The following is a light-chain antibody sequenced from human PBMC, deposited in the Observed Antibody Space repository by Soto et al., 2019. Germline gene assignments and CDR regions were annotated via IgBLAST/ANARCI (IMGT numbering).Light chain of an antibody. Sequence: QSALTQPASVSGSPGQSITISCTGTSSDVGSYNLVSWYQQHPGKAPKLMIYEGSKRPSGVSNRFSGSKSGNTASLTISGLQAEYEAAYYCCSYAGSSTWVFGGGTKLTVL. CDR3: CSYAGSSTWV. CDR2: EGS. CDR1: SSDVGSYNL. V-gene: IGLV2-23*01. J-gene: IGLJ3*02.